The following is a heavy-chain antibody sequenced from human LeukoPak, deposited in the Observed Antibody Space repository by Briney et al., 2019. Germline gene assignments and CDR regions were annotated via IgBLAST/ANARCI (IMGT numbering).Heavy chain of an antibody. D-gene: IGHD1-1*01. CDR2: ISYDGSEK. V-gene: IGHV3-30-3*01. CDR3: ARGRYNWNDVAGPIYGMDV. J-gene: IGHJ6*02. Sequence: GGSLRLSCSASGFTFSTYAMHWDRQAPGKGLEWVAVISYDGSEKYYAEFVKGRFTISRDNSKNTLYLQMNSLRAEDTAVYYCARGRYNWNDVAGPIYGMDVWGQGTTVTVSS. CDR1: GFTFSTYA.